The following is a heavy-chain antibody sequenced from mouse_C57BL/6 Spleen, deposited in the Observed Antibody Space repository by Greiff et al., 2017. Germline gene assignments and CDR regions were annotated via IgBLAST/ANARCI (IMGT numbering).Heavy chain of an antibody. Sequence: EVQLQESGPGLVKPSQSLSLTCSVTGYSITSGYYWNWIRQFPGNKLEWMGYISYDGSNNYNPSLKNRISITRDTSKNQFFLKLNSVTTEDTATYYCADGYRAYAMDYWGQGTSVTVSS. D-gene: IGHD2-3*01. V-gene: IGHV3-6*01. CDR2: ISYDGSN. J-gene: IGHJ4*01. CDR1: GYSITSGYY. CDR3: ADGYRAYAMDY.